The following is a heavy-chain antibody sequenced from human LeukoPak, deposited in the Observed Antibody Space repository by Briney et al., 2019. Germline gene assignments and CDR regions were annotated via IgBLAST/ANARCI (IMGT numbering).Heavy chain of an antibody. V-gene: IGHV4-59*01. J-gene: IGHJ4*02. D-gene: IGHD6-6*01. CDR1: GGSISSYY. Sequence: SETLSLTCTVSGGSISSYYWSWIRQPPGKGLEWIGYIYYSGSTNYNPSLKSRVTISVDTSKNQFSLKLSSVTAADTAVYYCARSSSSSFDYWGQGTLVTVSS. CDR3: ARSSSSSFDY. CDR2: IYYSGST.